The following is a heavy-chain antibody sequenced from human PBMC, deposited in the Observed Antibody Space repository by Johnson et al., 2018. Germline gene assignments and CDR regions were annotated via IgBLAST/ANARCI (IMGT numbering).Heavy chain of an antibody. D-gene: IGHD2-15*01. CDR2: ISWNSGSI. CDR1: GFTFDDYA. Sequence: VQLVESGGGLVQPGRSLRLSCAASGFTFDDYAMHWVRQAPGKGLEWVSGISWNSGSIGYADSVKGRFTISRDNAKNSLFLQINSLRAEDTALNYCAKVIGCSGGSCSAGGGGDAFDIWGQGTMVTVSS. V-gene: IGHV3-9*01. CDR3: AKVIGCSGGSCSAGGGGDAFDI. J-gene: IGHJ3*02.